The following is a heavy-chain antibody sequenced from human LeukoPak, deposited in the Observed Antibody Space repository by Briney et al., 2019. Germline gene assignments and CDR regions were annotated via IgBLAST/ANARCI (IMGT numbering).Heavy chain of an antibody. CDR2: ISYDGSTK. CDR1: GFTFSSYA. Sequence: PGGSLRLSCAASGFTFSSYAMHWVRQAPGKGLDWVAVISYDGSTKFYADSVKGRFTISRDNSKNTLYLQMNGLRSEDTAVYYCASGADYVWGSYRYYWFDPWGQGTLVTVSS. J-gene: IGHJ5*02. CDR3: ASGADYVWGSYRYYWFDP. D-gene: IGHD3-16*02. V-gene: IGHV3-30-3*01.